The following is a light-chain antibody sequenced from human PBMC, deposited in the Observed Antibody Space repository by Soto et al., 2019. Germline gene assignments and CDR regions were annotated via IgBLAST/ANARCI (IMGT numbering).Light chain of an antibody. J-gene: IGKJ2*01. CDR1: QSVSSN. V-gene: IGKV3-15*01. CDR2: GAS. CDR3: QQYNNWPRWYT. Sequence: EIVMTQSPATLSVSPGERATLSCMASQSVSSNLAWYQQKPGQAPRLLIYGASTRATGIPARFSGSGSGTEFTLTISTLQSEDFAVYYCQQYNNWPRWYTFGQGTKLEIK.